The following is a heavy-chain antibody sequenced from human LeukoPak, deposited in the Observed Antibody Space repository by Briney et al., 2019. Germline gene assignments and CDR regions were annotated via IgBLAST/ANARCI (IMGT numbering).Heavy chain of an antibody. CDR1: GYTFTSYY. CDR3: ARDNRKSSGPPRGLDY. CDR2: INPSGGST. V-gene: IGHV1-46*01. Sequence: ASVKVSCKASGYTFTSYYMHWVRQAPGQGLEWMGIINPSGGSTSYAQKFQGRVTMTRDASTSTVYMELSSLRSEDTAVYYCARDNRKSSGPPRGLDYWGQGTLVTVSS. D-gene: IGHD6-19*01. J-gene: IGHJ4*02.